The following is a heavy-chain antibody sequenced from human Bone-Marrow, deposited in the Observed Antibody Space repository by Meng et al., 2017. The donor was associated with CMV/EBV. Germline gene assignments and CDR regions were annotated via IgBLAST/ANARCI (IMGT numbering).Heavy chain of an antibody. J-gene: IGHJ4*02. CDR3: AHKSLALIVSSRWYYPFDH. CDR2: IFWNDDK. Sequence: SGPTLMKPTQTLTLTCTFSGFSLSTSGVGVDWIRQPPGKALEWLALIFWNDDKRYSPSLRSRLTITKDTSKNQVVLTMTNMDPVDTATYYCAHKSLALIVSSRWYYPFDHWGKGTLVTVSS. D-gene: IGHD6-13*01. V-gene: IGHV2-5*01. CDR1: GFSLSTSGVG.